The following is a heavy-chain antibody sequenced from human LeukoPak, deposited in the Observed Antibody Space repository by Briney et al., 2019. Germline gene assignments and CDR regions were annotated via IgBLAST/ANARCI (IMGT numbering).Heavy chain of an antibody. J-gene: IGHJ3*02. CDR1: GFTFTTYT. V-gene: IGHV3-21*01. CDR2: ISSSSSYI. Sequence: GGSLRLSCATSGFTFTTYTMNWVRQAPGKGLEWVSSISSSSSYIYYADSVKGRFTISRDNDKNSLYLQMNSLRAEDTAVYYCARIYSSSSSRGAFDIWGQGTMVTVSS. CDR3: ARIYSSSSSRGAFDI. D-gene: IGHD6-6*01.